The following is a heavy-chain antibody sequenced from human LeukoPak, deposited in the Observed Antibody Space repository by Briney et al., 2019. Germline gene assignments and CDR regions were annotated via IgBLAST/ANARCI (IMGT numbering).Heavy chain of an antibody. CDR3: ARGPTTGYYYDSSGYHGLDY. CDR1: GGSISSYY. V-gene: IGHV4-59*01. D-gene: IGHD3-22*01. J-gene: IGHJ4*02. Sequence: KSSETLSLTCTVSGGSISSYYWSWIRQPPGKGLEWIGYIYYSGSTNYNPSLKSRVTISVDTSKNQFSLKLSSVTAADTAVYYCARGPTTGYYYDSSGYHGLDYWGQGTLVTVSS. CDR2: IYYSGST.